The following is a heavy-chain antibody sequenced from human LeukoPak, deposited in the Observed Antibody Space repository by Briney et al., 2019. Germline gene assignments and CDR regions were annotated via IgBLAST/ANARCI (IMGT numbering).Heavy chain of an antibody. Sequence: ASVKVSCKASGYTVSGFYVHWVRQAPGQGLEWMELINPNTGGTNYAQKFQGRVVMTMDTAISTAYLDLSRLTSDDTAIYYCASSFYRQTDAWGQGSLVTVSS. CDR2: INPNTGGT. CDR3: ASSFYRQTDA. CDR1: GYTVSGFY. V-gene: IGHV1-2*02. J-gene: IGHJ5*02. D-gene: IGHD3-16*02.